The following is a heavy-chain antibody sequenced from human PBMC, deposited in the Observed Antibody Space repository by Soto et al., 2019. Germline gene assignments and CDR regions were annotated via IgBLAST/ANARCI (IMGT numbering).Heavy chain of an antibody. CDR1: GYSISSGSY. V-gene: IGHV4-38-2*02. CDR3: ARVHVMVVACSTFDY. D-gene: IGHD2-2*01. Sequence: SETLSLTCTVSGYSISSGSYGAWIRQPPGKGPEWIASIYHGGTTFYNPSLKSRITISVDTSNNQFSLKLTSVTAADTAVYYCARVHVMVVACSTFDYWGHGTLVTVSS. J-gene: IGHJ4*01. CDR2: IYHGGTT.